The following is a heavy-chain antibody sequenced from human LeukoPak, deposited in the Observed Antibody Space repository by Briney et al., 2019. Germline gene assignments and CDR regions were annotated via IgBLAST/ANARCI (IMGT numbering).Heavy chain of an antibody. CDR2: IYTSGST. CDR1: GGSISSGDFY. CDR3: ARSSYFDSSGYISGFDY. D-gene: IGHD3-22*01. V-gene: IGHV4-61*02. Sequence: SETLSLTCTVSGGSISSGDFYWSWIRQPAGKGLEWIGRIYTSGSTNYNPSLKSRVTISLDTSKNQFSLKLSSVTAADTAVYYCARSSYFDSSGYISGFDYWGQGTLVTVSS. J-gene: IGHJ4*02.